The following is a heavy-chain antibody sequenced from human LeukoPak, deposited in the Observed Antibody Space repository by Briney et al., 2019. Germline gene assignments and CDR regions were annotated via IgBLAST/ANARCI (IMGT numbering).Heavy chain of an antibody. D-gene: IGHD1-26*01. CDR2: INPAGSST. J-gene: IGHJ5*02. V-gene: IGHV3-74*01. CDR1: GFTFSSDW. CDR3: ARGVRGSYGTDL. Sequence: GGSLRLSCAASGFTFSSDWMHWVRQAPGQGLVWVSRINPAGSSTNYADSVKGRFTISRDNAMNTLYLHLNSLRAEETAVYYCARGVRGSYGTDLWGRGTLVTVSS.